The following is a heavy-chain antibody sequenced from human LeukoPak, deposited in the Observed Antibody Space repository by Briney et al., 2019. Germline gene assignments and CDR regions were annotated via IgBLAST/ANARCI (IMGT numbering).Heavy chain of an antibody. CDR3: AKDPTWIQLWPHNWFDP. D-gene: IGHD5-18*01. V-gene: IGHV3-23*01. J-gene: IGHJ5*02. CDR1: GFTFSSYA. Sequence: GGSLRLSCAASGFTFSSYAMSWVRQAPGKGLERVSAISGSGGSTYYADSVKGRFTISRDNSKNTLYLQMNSLRAEDTAVYYCAKDPTWIQLWPHNWFDPWGQGTLVTVSS. CDR2: ISGSGGST.